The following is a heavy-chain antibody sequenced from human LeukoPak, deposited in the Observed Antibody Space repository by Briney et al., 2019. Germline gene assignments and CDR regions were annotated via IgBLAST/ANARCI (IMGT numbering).Heavy chain of an antibody. CDR2: ISAYNGNT. CDR1: GGTFSSYA. V-gene: IGHV1-18*01. Sequence: GASVKVSCKASGGTFSSYAISWVRQAPGQGLEWMGWISAYNGNTNYAQKLQGRVTMTTDTSTSTAYMELRSLRSDDTAVYYCARGPGYSSSWYYYYYYYMDVWGKGTTVTVSS. J-gene: IGHJ6*03. CDR3: ARGPGYSSSWYYYYYYYMDV. D-gene: IGHD6-13*01.